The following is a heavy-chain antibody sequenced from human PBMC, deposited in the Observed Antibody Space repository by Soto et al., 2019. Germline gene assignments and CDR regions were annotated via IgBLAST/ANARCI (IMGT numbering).Heavy chain of an antibody. CDR2: IYYSGST. V-gene: IGHV4-39*07. J-gene: IGHJ4*02. CDR3: ARLQTHCSGGSCYSSTEFDY. D-gene: IGHD2-15*01. Sequence: SETLSLTCTVSGGSISSSSYYWGWIRQPPGKGLEWIGSIYYSGSTYYNPSLKSRVTISVDTSKNQFSLKLSSVTAANTAVYHCARLQTHCSGGSCYSSTEFDYWGRGTLVTVSS. CDR1: GGSISSSSYY.